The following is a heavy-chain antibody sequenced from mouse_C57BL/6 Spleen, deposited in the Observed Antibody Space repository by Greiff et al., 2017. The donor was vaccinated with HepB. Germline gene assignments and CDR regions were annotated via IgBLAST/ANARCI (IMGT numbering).Heavy chain of an antibody. V-gene: IGHV1-7*01. D-gene: IGHD1-1*01. CDR1: GYTFTSYW. Sequence: QVQLQQSGAELAKPGASVKLSCKASGYTFTSYWMHWVKQRPGQGLEWIGYINPSSGYTKYNQKFKDKATLTADKYSSTAYMQLSSLTYEDSAVYYCARQGDITTVVDYYAMDYWGQGTSVTVSS. CDR2: INPSSGYT. CDR3: ARQGDITTVVDYYAMDY. J-gene: IGHJ4*01.